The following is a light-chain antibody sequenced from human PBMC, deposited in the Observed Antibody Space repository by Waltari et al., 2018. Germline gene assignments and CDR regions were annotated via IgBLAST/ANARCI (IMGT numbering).Light chain of an antibody. CDR2: GSG. CDR3: AAWDDSLSGPTWV. Sequence: QSVLTQPPSASGTPGQRVTISCSGPPPHIGTYGIHWYQHFSGMAPKLLIFGSGHRPSGVPDRFSGSKSGTSASLVISGLQSEDEADYFCAAWDDSLSGPTWVFGGGTKLTVL. CDR1: PPHIGTYG. V-gene: IGLV1-44*01. J-gene: IGLJ3*02.